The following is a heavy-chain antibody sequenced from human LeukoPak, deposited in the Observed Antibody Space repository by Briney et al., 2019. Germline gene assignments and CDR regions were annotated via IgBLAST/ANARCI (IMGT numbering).Heavy chain of an antibody. CDR1: GYTFTSYD. D-gene: IGHD3-10*01. CDR3: ARSYGSGSYSTGVYYYYYMDV. Sequence: ASVKVSCKASGYTFTSYDINWVRQATGQGLEWMGWMNPNSGNTGYAQKFQGRVTMTRDMSTSTVYMELSSLRSEDTAVYYCARSYGSGSYSTGVYYYYYMDVWGKGTTVTVSS. J-gene: IGHJ6*03. CDR2: MNPNSGNT. V-gene: IGHV1-8*01.